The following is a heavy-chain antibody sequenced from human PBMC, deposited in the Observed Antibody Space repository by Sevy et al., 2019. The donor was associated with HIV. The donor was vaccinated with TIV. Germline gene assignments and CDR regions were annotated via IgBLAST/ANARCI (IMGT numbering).Heavy chain of an antibody. CDR3: ALERLSRDGAEYFQN. CDR1: GFTFNRYS. J-gene: IGHJ1*01. D-gene: IGHD1-1*01. Sequence: GGSLRLSCAASGFTFNRYSMHWVRQAPGKGLEWVATISFDATNKHYPDSVKGRFTISRDNFQNSLFLQMDSLRPEDTAVYYCALERLSRDGAEYFQNWGQGTLVTVSS. CDR2: ISFDATNK. V-gene: IGHV3-30-3*01.